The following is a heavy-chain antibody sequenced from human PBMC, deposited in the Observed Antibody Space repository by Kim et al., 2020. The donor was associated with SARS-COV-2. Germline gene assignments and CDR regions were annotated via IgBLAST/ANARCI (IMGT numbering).Heavy chain of an antibody. V-gene: IGHV4-39*01. CDR3: ASPTVDTAMVNSYGMDV. D-gene: IGHD5-18*01. CDR2: IYYSGST. Sequence: SETLSLSCTVSGGSISSSSYYWGWIRQPPGKGLEWIGCIYYSGSTYYNPSLKSRVTISVDTSKNQFSLKLSSVTAADTAVYYCASPTVDTAMVNSYGMDVWGRGTTVTVSS. J-gene: IGHJ6*02. CDR1: GGSISSSSYY.